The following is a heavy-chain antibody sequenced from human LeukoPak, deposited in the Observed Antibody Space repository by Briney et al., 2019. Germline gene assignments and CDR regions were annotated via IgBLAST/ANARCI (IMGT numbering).Heavy chain of an antibody. D-gene: IGHD2-8*01. CDR1: GFTFSSYA. CDR3: AKDQRMYDSAFDI. J-gene: IGHJ3*02. CDR2: ISGSGGST. V-gene: IGHV3-23*01. Sequence: SGGSLRLSCAASGFTFSSYAMSWVRQAPGKGLEWVSAISGSGGSTYYADSVKGRFTISRDNSKNTLYLQMNSLRAEDTAVYYCAKDQRMYDSAFDIWGQGTMVTVSS.